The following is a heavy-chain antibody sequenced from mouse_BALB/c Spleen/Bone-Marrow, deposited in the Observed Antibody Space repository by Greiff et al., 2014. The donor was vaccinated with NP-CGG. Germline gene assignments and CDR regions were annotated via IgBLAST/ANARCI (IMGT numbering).Heavy chain of an antibody. CDR1: GYTFSRYW. Sequence: LVESGAELLKPGASVKISCKATGYTFSRYWIEWVKQRPGHGLEWIGEILPGSGSTNYNEKFKGKATFTADTSSNTAYMQLSSLTSEDSAVYYCARNYGNYVWFANWGQGTLVTVSA. CDR3: ARNYGNYVWFAN. J-gene: IGHJ3*01. CDR2: ILPGSGST. V-gene: IGHV1-9*01. D-gene: IGHD2-1*01.